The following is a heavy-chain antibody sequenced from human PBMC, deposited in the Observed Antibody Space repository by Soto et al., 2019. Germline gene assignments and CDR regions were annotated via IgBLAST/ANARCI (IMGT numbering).Heavy chain of an antibody. CDR2: IYYSGNT. D-gene: IGHD3-3*01. CDR3: AGWFLEASDDNWFDP. J-gene: IGHJ5*02. CDR1: GGSISSYY. V-gene: IGHV4-59*08. Sequence: PSETLSLTCTVSGGSISSYYWSWIRQPPGKGLEWIAYIYYSGNTNYNPSLKSRVSISVDTSKNQFSLMLSSVTAADTAVYYCAGWFLEASDDNWFDPWGQGTLVTVSS.